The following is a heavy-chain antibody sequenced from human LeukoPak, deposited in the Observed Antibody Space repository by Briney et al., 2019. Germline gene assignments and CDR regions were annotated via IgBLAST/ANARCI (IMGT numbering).Heavy chain of an antibody. J-gene: IGHJ4*02. V-gene: IGHV3-7*01. CDR1: GFTFSSNW. Sequence: GGSLRLSCAASGFTFSSNWMSWVRQAPGKGLEWVANIKQDGSEKYYVDSVKGRFTISRDNAKNSLYLQMNSLRAEDTAVYYCAYAYYDFWSGYYPHWGQGTLVTVSS. CDR3: AYAYYDFWSGYYPH. CDR2: IKQDGSEK. D-gene: IGHD3-3*01.